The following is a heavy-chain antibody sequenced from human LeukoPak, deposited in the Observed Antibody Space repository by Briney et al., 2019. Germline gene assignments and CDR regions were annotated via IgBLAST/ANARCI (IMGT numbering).Heavy chain of an antibody. V-gene: IGHV3-30-3*01. Sequence: PGGSLRLSCAASGFTFSSYAMHWVRQAPGKGLEWVAVISYDGSNKYYADSVKGRFTISRDNSKNTLYLEMNSLRAEDTAVYYCARPAYYDFWSGYYRDWGQGTLVTVSS. CDR3: ARPAYYDFWSGYYRD. CDR2: ISYDGSNK. D-gene: IGHD3-3*01. J-gene: IGHJ4*02. CDR1: GFTFSSYA.